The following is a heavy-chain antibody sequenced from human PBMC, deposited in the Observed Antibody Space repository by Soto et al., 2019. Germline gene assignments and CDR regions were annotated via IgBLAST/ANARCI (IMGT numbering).Heavy chain of an antibody. CDR3: ARKIWNYFDY. Sequence: EVQLLESGGGLVQPGGSLRLSCAASGFTFSNYAMTWVHQAPGKGLEWVSAISSSGGTTYYADSVKGRFTISRDNSKNTLYLQMNSLRAEDTAIYYCARKIWNYFDYCGQGTLVTVSS. CDR1: GFTFSNYA. D-gene: IGHD1-1*01. J-gene: IGHJ4*02. V-gene: IGHV3-23*01. CDR2: ISSSGGTT.